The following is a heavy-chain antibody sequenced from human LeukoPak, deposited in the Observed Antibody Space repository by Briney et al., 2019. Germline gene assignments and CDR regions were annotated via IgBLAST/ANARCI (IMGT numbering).Heavy chain of an antibody. V-gene: IGHV3-9*01. Sequence: KPGGSLRLSCAASGFTFDDYAMHWVRQAPGKGLEWVSGISWNSGSIGYADSVKGRFTISRDNAKNSLYLQMNSLRAEDTALYYCAKAIPPLYSSSFGAFDIWGQGTMVTVSS. J-gene: IGHJ3*02. CDR2: ISWNSGSI. CDR3: AKAIPPLYSSSFGAFDI. CDR1: GFTFDDYA. D-gene: IGHD6-13*01.